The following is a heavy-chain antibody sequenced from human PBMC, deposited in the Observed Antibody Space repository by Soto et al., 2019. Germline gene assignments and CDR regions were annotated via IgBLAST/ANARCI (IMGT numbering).Heavy chain of an antibody. CDR1: GFTFSYYW. J-gene: IGHJ3*01. Sequence: GGSLRLACAASGFTFSYYWMHWVRQAPGQGLVWVSRIHSDGSSTTYADSVKGRFTISRDNAKNTLYLQMNSLRAEDTAVYYCARGDRGXFDLWRQGTMVTVSS. CDR2: IHSDGSST. V-gene: IGHV3-74*01. D-gene: IGHD2-21*02. CDR3: ARGDRGXFDL.